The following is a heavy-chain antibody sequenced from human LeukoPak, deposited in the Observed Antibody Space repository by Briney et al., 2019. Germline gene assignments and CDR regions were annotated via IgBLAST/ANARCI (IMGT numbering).Heavy chain of an antibody. V-gene: IGHV3-30*18. J-gene: IGHJ4*02. CDR2: ISYDGSNK. CDR1: GFTFSSYG. D-gene: IGHD5-24*01. Sequence: GRSLRLSCAASGFTFSSYGMHWVRQAPGKGLEWVAVISYDGSNKYYADSVKGRSTISRDNSKNTLYLQMNSLRAEDTAVYYCAKVGDGYDYWGQGTLVTVSS. CDR3: AKVGDGYDY.